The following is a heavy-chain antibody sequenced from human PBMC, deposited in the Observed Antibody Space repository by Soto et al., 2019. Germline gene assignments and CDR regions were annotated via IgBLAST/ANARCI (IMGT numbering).Heavy chain of an antibody. CDR3: AKDPTHVTGTTLWFDP. V-gene: IGHV3-23*01. CDR2: ISGSGGST. Sequence: EVQLLESGGGLVQPGGSLRLSCAASGFTFSSYAMSWVRQAPGKGLEWVSAISGSGGSTYYADSVKGRFTISRDNSKNTLDLQMNSLRAEDTAVYYCAKDPTHVTGTTLWFDPWGQGTLVTVSS. J-gene: IGHJ5*02. D-gene: IGHD1-7*01. CDR1: GFTFSSYA.